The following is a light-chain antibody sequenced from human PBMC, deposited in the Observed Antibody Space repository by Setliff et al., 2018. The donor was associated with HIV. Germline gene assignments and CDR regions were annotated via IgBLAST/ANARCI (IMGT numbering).Light chain of an antibody. J-gene: IGLJ1*01. Sequence: QSVLTQPRSVSGSPGQSVTFSCTGSSSDVGAYNYVSWYQQHPGKAPKLMIYDVSKRPSGVPDRFSGSKSGDTASLTISGLQSEDEADYYCCSYAGTDTYIFGTGTKVTVL. CDR3: CSYAGTDTYI. CDR2: DVS. CDR1: SSDVGAYNY. V-gene: IGLV2-11*01.